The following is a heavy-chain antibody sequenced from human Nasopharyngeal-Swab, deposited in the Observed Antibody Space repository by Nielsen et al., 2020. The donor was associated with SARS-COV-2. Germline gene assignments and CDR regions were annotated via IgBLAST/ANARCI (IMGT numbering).Heavy chain of an antibody. CDR3: ARGQTSRDDAFDT. D-gene: IGHD3-10*01. J-gene: IGHJ3*02. CDR2: IWYDGSTK. V-gene: IGHV3-33*01. Sequence: GESLKISCAASGFTFSSYGMHWVRQAPGKGLEWVAVIWYDGSTKFYADSVKGRFTISRDNSKNTLYLQMNSLRAEDTAVYYCARGQTSRDDAFDTWGQGTMVTVSS. CDR1: GFTFSSYG.